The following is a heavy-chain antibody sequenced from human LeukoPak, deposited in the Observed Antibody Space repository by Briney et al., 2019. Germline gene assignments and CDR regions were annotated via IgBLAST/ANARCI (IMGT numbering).Heavy chain of an antibody. CDR3: ARIANIANSYFQH. D-gene: IGHD7-27*01. Sequence: ASVKVSCKASGYTFTGYYMHWVRQAPGQGLEWMGWINPNSGGTNYAQKFQGRVTVTRDTSISTAYMELSRLRSDDTAVYYCARIANIANSYFQHWGQGTLVTVSS. J-gene: IGHJ1*01. CDR2: INPNSGGT. CDR1: GYTFTGYY. V-gene: IGHV1-2*02.